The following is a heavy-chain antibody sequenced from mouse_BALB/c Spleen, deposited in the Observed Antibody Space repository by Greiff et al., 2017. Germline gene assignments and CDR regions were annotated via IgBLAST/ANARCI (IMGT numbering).Heavy chain of an antibody. CDR1: GFTFSSYT. Sequence: DVMLVESGGGLVQPGGSLKLSCAASGFTFSSYTMSWVRQTPEKRLEWVAYISNGGGSTYYPDTVKGRFTISRDNAKNTLYLQMSSLKSEDTAMYYCARHDSLEGFAYWGQGTLVTVSA. CDR2: ISNGGGST. V-gene: IGHV5-12-2*01. D-gene: IGHD3-2*01. J-gene: IGHJ3*01. CDR3: ARHDSLEGFAY.